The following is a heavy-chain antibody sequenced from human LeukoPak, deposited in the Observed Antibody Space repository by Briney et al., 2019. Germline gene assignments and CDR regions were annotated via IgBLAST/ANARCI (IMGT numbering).Heavy chain of an antibody. CDR1: GFTVSSNY. J-gene: IGHJ6*03. Sequence: HPGGSLRLSCAASGFTVSSNYMSWVRQAPGKGLEWVSVIYSGGSTYYADSVKGRFTISRDNSKNTLYLQMNSLRAEDTAVYYCARVVGYYDFWSGYVSPPNMDVWGKGTTVTVSS. V-gene: IGHV3-53*01. CDR3: ARVVGYYDFWSGYVSPPNMDV. D-gene: IGHD3-3*01. CDR2: IYSGGST.